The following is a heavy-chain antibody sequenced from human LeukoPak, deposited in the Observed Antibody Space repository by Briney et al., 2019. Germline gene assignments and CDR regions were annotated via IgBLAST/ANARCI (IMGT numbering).Heavy chain of an antibody. Sequence: SETLSLTCVVSGGSLSTHHWSWIRQSPGRGLEWIGYISDSGSTNYNPSPKSRVTISVDTSKNQFSLMLSPVTAADTAVYYCARGYDSSAYYPFNYWGQGTLVTVSS. D-gene: IGHD3-22*01. CDR1: GGSLSTHH. CDR2: ISDSGST. J-gene: IGHJ4*02. V-gene: IGHV4-59*11. CDR3: ARGYDSSAYYPFNY.